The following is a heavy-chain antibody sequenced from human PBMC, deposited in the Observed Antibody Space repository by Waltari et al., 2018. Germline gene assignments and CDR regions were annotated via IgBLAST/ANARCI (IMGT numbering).Heavy chain of an antibody. CDR2: IYSGGST. Sequence: EVQLVESGGGLIQPGGSLRLSCAASGFTVSSKHMSWVRQAPGKGLEWVSVIYSGGSTYYADSVKGRFTISRDNSKNTLYLQMNSLRAEDTAVYYCARSLSSVWGGNSTYDAFDIWGQGTMVTVSS. CDR1: GFTVSSKH. CDR3: ARSLSSVWGGNSTYDAFDI. V-gene: IGHV3-53*01. D-gene: IGHD2-21*02. J-gene: IGHJ3*02.